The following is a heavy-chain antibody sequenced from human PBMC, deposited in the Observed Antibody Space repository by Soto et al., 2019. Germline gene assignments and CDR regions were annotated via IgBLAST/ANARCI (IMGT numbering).Heavy chain of an antibody. CDR3: ARANPAFDI. D-gene: IGHD7-27*01. CDR2: IYSGGST. V-gene: IGHV3-66*01. CDR1: GFTVSSNY. Sequence: WGSLRLFCAASGFTVSSNYMSWVRQAPGKGLEWVSVIYSGGSTYYADSVKGRFTISRDNSKNTLYLQMNSLRAEDTAVYYCARANPAFDIWGQGTMVTGSS. J-gene: IGHJ3*02.